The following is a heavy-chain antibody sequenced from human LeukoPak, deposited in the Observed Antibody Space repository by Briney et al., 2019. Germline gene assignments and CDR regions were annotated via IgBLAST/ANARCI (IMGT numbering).Heavy chain of an antibody. Sequence: PSETLSLTCAVYGGSFSGYYWSWIRQPPGKGLEWIGEINHSGSTNYNPSLKSRVTISVDTSKNQFSLKLSSVTAADTAVYYCARGGKQWMMDYWGREPWSPSPQ. CDR1: GGSFSGYY. J-gene: IGHJ4*02. V-gene: IGHV4-34*01. D-gene: IGHD6-19*01. CDR2: INHSGST. CDR3: ARGGKQWMMDY.